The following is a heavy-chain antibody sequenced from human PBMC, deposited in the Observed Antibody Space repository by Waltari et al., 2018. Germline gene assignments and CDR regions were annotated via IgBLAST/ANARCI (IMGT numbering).Heavy chain of an antibody. J-gene: IGHJ4*02. Sequence: EVQLVESGGGLVQPGGSLRLSCAASGFTFSSYAMSWVRQAPGRGLEWVSAISCSGGSTDYAESVKGRLTIPRDNSKNTLYLKMNSLRAEDTAVYYCAKDLGYDSSGAPLDYWGQGTLVTVSS. CDR3: AKDLGYDSSGAPLDY. D-gene: IGHD3-22*01. CDR2: ISCSGGST. CDR1: GFTFSSYA. V-gene: IGHV3-23*04.